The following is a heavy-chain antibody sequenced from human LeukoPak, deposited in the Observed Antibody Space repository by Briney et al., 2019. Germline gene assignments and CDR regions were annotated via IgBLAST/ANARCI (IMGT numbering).Heavy chain of an antibody. CDR3: ARHLPAYYGSGGDAFDI. D-gene: IGHD3-10*01. Sequence: SETLSLTCTVSGYSISSGYYWGWIRQPPGKGLGWIGEINHSGSTNYNPSLKSRVTISGDTSKNQFSLKLSSVTAADTAVYYCARHLPAYYGSGGDAFDIWGQGTMVTVSS. V-gene: IGHV4-38-2*02. J-gene: IGHJ3*02. CDR1: GYSISSGYY. CDR2: INHSGST.